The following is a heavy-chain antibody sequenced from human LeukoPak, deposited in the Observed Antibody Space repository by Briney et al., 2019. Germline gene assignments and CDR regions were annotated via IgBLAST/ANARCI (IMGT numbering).Heavy chain of an antibody. V-gene: IGHV4-39*07. CDR1: GGSISGGRYY. CDR3: AREPDA. J-gene: IGHJ5*02. Sequence: SETLSLTCSVSGGSISGGRYYWGWLRQPPAKGLEWVATVNDGGSALYNPSLRSRTTISVDTSKNQFSLRLTSVTAADTAVYYCAREPDAWGQGTLVTVSS. CDR2: VNDGGSA.